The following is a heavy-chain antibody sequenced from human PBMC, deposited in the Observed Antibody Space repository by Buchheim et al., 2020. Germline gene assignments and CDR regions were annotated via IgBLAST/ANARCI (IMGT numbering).Heavy chain of an antibody. V-gene: IGHV3-30*18. Sequence: QVQLVESGGGVVQPGRSLRLSCAASGFTFITYGLHGVRQPPAKGLEGLAVISYVGSIKNYADPVKARFTTSGDNSKNTLYLQMNSLRAEDTAVYYCAKGRIAARPDGEDFDYWGQGTL. CDR1: GFTFITYG. CDR3: AKGRIAARPDGEDFDY. J-gene: IGHJ4*02. D-gene: IGHD6-6*01. CDR2: ISYVGSIK.